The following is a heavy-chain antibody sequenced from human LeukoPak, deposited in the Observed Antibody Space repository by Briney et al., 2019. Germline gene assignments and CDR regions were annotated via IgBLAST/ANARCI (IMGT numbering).Heavy chain of an antibody. Sequence: SETLSLTCTVSGGSISSGDYYWSWIRQPPGKGLEWIGYIYYSGSTYYSPSLKSRVTISVDTSKNQFSLKLSSVTAADTAVYYCARDPGYSYGPGWFDPWGQGTLVTVSS. CDR2: IYYSGST. V-gene: IGHV4-30-4*01. J-gene: IGHJ5*02. CDR3: ARDPGYSYGPGWFDP. D-gene: IGHD5-18*01. CDR1: GGSISSGDYY.